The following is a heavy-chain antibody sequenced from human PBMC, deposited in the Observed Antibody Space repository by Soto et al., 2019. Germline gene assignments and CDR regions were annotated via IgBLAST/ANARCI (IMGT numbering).Heavy chain of an antibody. V-gene: IGHV3-13*01. CDR1: GFTFSSYD. D-gene: IGHD2-2*01. CDR2: IGTAGDT. CDR3: ARGGVPAAMRYYYGMDV. J-gene: IGHJ6*02. Sequence: GGSLRLSCAASGFTFSSYDMHWVRQATGKGLEWVSAIGTAGDTYYPGSVKGRFTISRENAKNSLYLQMNSLRAEDTAVYYCARGGVPAAMRYYYGMDVWGQGTTVTVSS.